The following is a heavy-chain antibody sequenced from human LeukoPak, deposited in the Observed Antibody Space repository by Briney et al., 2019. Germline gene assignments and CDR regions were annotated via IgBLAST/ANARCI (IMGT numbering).Heavy chain of an antibody. CDR2: INHSGST. CDR1: GGSFSGYY. J-gene: IGHJ4*02. D-gene: IGHD2/OR15-2a*01. V-gene: IGHV4-34*01. CDR3: AREPLVTPADY. Sequence: SETLSLTCAVYGGSFSGYYWSWIRQPPGKGLEWIGEINHSGSTNYNPSLKSRVTISVDTSKNQFSLKLSSVTAADTAVYYCAREPLVTPADYWGQGTLVTVSP.